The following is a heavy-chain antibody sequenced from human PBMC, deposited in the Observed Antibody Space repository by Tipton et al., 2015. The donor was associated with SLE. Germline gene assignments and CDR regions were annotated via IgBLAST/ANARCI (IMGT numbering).Heavy chain of an antibody. Sequence: TLSLTCSVSGDSLSSNNYYWGWIRQSPAQGLEWIASIFYSGSPYYNPSLRSRVSISVDLSKNQFSRELSSVTAADTAVYYCARTAGRSVKLWYFDLWGRGTLVTVSS. J-gene: IGHJ2*01. CDR3: ARTAGRSVKLWYFDL. V-gene: IGHV4-39*07. CDR2: IFYSGSP. CDR1: GDSLSSNNYY. D-gene: IGHD5-18*01.